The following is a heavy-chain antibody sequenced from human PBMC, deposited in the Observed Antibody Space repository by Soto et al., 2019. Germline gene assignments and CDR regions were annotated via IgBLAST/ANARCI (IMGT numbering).Heavy chain of an antibody. D-gene: IGHD6-19*01. Sequence: PSETLSLTCTVSGGSVNSGSYTWNWIRQSPGKGLEWMGYIYFSGNSIYNPSLKGRVTMSLDASKAHFSMNLTSVTAADTALYYCELSGAFPAAKDLWGQRMMVTGSS. CDR3: ELSGAFPAAKDL. V-gene: IGHV4-61*03. J-gene: IGHJ4*02. CDR2: IYFSGNS. CDR1: GGSVNSGSYT.